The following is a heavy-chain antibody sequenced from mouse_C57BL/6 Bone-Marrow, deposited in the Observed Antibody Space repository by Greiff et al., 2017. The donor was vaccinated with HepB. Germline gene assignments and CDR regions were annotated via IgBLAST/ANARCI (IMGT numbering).Heavy chain of an antibody. CDR2: ISNGGGST. D-gene: IGHD1-1*01. CDR1: GFTFSDYY. Sequence: EVHLVESGGGLVQPGGSLKLSCAASGFTFSDYYMYWVRQTPEKRLEWVAYISNGGGSTYYPDTVKGRFTISRDNAKNTLYLQMSRLNSEDTAMYYCARHGTVGGPHGYFDVWGTGTTVTVSS. CDR3: ARHGTVGGPHGYFDV. J-gene: IGHJ1*03. V-gene: IGHV5-12*01.